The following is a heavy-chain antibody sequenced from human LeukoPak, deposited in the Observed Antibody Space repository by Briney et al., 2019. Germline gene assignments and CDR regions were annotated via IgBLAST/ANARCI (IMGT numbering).Heavy chain of an antibody. CDR1: GYIFTYYY. J-gene: IGHJ3*02. CDR3: ARASGGNPDAFDI. D-gene: IGHD4-23*01. V-gene: IGHV1-46*01. CDR2: INPSGGST. Sequence: ASVKVSCKASGYIFTYYYIHWVRQAPGQGLEWMGMINPSGGSTSYVQQFQGRVTMTRDMAASTVYMELSSLRSEDTAVYYCARASGGNPDAFDIWGQGTMVTV.